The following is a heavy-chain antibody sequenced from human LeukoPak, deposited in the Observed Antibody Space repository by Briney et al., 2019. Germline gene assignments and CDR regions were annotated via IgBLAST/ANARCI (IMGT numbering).Heavy chain of an antibody. CDR1: GFTFSSYG. CDR2: ISGSGGST. CDR3: AKDRAYYSDSSGYYLVRAYDY. J-gene: IGHJ4*02. Sequence: GGSLRLSCAASGFTFSSYGMSWVRQAPGKGLEWVSAISGSGGSTFYADSVKGRFTISRDNSKNTLYLQMNSLRAEDTAVYYCAKDRAYYSDSSGYYLVRAYDYWGQGTLVTVSS. V-gene: IGHV3-23*01. D-gene: IGHD3-22*01.